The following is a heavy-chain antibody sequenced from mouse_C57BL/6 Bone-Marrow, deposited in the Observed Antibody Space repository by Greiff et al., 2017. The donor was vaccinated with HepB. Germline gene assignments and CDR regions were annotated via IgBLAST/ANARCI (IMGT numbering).Heavy chain of an antibody. CDR3: TELRLNY. Sequence: EVQLQQSGAELVRPGASVKLSCTASGFNIKDDYMHWVKQRPEQGLEWMGWIDPENGDTEYASKFQGKATITADTSSNTAYLQLSSLTSEDTAVYYCTELRLNYWGQGTTLTVSS. CDR2: IDPENGDT. D-gene: IGHD3-2*02. V-gene: IGHV14-4*01. CDR1: GFNIKDDY. J-gene: IGHJ2*01.